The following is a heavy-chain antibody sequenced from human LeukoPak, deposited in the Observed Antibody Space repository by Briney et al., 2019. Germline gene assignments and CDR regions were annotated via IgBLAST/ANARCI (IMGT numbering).Heavy chain of an antibody. J-gene: IGHJ4*02. Sequence: GGSLRLSCAASGFTFCNAWMSWVRQAPGKGLEWVGRIKSKTDGGTTDYAAPVKGRFTISRDDSKNTLYLQMNSLKTEDTAVYYCTTVYDFWSGPEFDYWGQGTLVTVSS. CDR2: IKSKTDGGTT. CDR3: TTVYDFWSGPEFDY. CDR1: GFTFCNAW. D-gene: IGHD3-3*01. V-gene: IGHV3-15*01.